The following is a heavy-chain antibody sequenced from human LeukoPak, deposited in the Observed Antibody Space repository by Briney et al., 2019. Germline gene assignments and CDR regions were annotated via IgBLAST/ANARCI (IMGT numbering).Heavy chain of an antibody. CDR1: GYTFTSYG. D-gene: IGHD3-22*01. CDR3: ARDTAHDHYYDSRGNWEYFDY. V-gene: IGHV1-18*01. CDR2: ISAYNGNT. Sequence: ASVKVSCKASGYTFTSYGISWVRQAPGQGLEWMGWISAYNGNTNYAQKLQGRVTMTTDTSTSTAYMELRSLRSDDTAVYYCARDTAHDHYYDSRGNWEYFDYWAREPWSPSPQ. J-gene: IGHJ4*02.